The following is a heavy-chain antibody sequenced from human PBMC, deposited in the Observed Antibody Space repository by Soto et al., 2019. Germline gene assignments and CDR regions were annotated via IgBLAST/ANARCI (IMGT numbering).Heavy chain of an antibody. Sequence: PSETLSLTCTVSGGSVTNSSYYWGWIHQSPGKGLEWIGSVYYRGRSYSKSSVKSRVTISVDTSKNRFSLSLNSVTASDTAVYFCVSQRTTVPTQAYFDYWGPGALVTVS. J-gene: IGHJ4*02. CDR3: VSQRTTVPTQAYFDY. V-gene: IGHV4-39*01. CDR2: VYYRGRS. CDR1: GGSVTNSSYY. D-gene: IGHD4-17*01.